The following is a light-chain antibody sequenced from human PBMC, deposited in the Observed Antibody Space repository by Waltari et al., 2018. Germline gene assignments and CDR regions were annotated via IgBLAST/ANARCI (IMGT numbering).Light chain of an antibody. Sequence: QSALTQPPSASGSPGHSVTIPCTGPSTHGGDYNYFPWYQQHPDQAPKLMVYEVTKRPSGVPDRFSGSKSGNTASLTISGLQTEDEADYYCSSYTVTNSVIFGGGTKLTVL. CDR3: SSYTVTNSVI. J-gene: IGLJ2*01. V-gene: IGLV2-8*01. CDR1: STHGGDYNY. CDR2: EVT.